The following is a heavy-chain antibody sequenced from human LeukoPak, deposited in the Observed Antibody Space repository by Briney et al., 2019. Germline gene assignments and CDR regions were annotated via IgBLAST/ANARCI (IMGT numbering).Heavy chain of an antibody. J-gene: IGHJ2*01. CDR3: ARAPALAVAGTYFDL. CDR2: TIPIFGTA. D-gene: IGHD6-19*01. CDR1: GGTFSSYA. Sequence: SVKVSCKASGGTFSSYAISWVRQAPGQGLEWMGGTIPIFGTANYAQKFQGRVTITADESTSTAYMELSSLRSEDTAVYYCARAPALAVAGTYFDLWGRGTLVTVSS. V-gene: IGHV1-69*13.